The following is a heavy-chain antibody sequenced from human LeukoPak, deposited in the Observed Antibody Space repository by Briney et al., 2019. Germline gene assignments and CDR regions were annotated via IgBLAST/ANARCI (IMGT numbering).Heavy chain of an antibody. CDR1: GYTFIGYY. Sequence: ASVKVSCKASGYTFIGYYLHWVRQAPGQGLEWMGWINPHNGDTNYAQKFQGRVTITRDMSTSTAYMELSSLRSEDTAVYYCAASVVTATFDYWGQGTLVTVSS. D-gene: IGHD2-21*02. J-gene: IGHJ4*02. CDR3: AASVVTATFDY. V-gene: IGHV1-2*02. CDR2: INPHNGDT.